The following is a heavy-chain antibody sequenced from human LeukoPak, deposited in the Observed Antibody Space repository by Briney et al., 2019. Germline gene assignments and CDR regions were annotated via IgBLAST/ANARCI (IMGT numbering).Heavy chain of an antibody. Sequence: GGSLRLSCAASGYIFDDYSMHWVRQAPGKGLEWVSLISRDGGGTYYPDSVKGRFTISRDNSRSSLFLQMHSLRTEDTAFYYCARAPSSGFLFDYWGQGTLVTVSS. CDR1: GYIFDDYS. J-gene: IGHJ4*02. CDR3: ARAPSSGFLFDY. CDR2: ISRDGGGT. V-gene: IGHV3-43*02. D-gene: IGHD6-6*01.